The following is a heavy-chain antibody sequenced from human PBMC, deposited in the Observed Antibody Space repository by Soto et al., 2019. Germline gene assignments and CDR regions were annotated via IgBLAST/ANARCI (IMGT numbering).Heavy chain of an antibody. J-gene: IGHJ4*02. CDR1: GGSFSGYY. CDR2: INHSGST. V-gene: IGHV4-34*01. CDR3: ARDVDTAMVTPIYFDY. D-gene: IGHD5-18*01. Sequence: SETLSLTCAVYGGSFSGYYWSWIRQPPGKGLEWIGEINHSGSTNYNPSLKSRVTISVDKSKNQFSLKLSSVTAADTAVYYCARDVDTAMVTPIYFDYWGQGTLVTVSS.